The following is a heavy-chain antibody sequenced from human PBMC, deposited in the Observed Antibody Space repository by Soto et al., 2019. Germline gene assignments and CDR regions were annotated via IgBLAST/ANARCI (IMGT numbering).Heavy chain of an antibody. V-gene: IGHV4-31*02. J-gene: IGHJ2*01. CDR3: ASASFYYDSSGSIIAGYFDL. Sequence: YDGNRIRQHPRKGLEWIGYFYYSGSTYYNPSLKSRVTISVNTSKNQFSLKLSSVTAADTAVYYCASASFYYDSSGSIIAGYFDLWGRGTLVT. CDR1: YD. CDR2: FYYSGST. D-gene: IGHD3-22*01.